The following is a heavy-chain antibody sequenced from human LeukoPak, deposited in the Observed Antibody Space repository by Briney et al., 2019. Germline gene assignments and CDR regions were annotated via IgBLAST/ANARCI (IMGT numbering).Heavy chain of an antibody. CDR1: GYTFSSHV. V-gene: IGHV1-18*01. J-gene: IGHJ4*02. CDR2: INPYNHDT. D-gene: IGHD5-12*01. CDR3: ARDKGYSDY. Sequence: ASVKVSCKASGYTFSSHVINWVRQAPGQGLEWMGWINPYNHDTYYADSLQGRVTMTTDASTSTAYMELRSLRSDDTAVYYCARDKGYSDYWGQGTLVTVSS.